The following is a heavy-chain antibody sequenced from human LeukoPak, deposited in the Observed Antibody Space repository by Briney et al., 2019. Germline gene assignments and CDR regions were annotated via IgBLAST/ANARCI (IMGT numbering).Heavy chain of an antibody. CDR1: GGSFSGYY. J-gene: IGHJ4*02. CDR2: INHSGST. D-gene: IGHD3-3*01. CDR3: ASTQLRGVMNYTLFDY. V-gene: IGHV4-34*01. Sequence: PSETLSLTCAVYGGSFSGYYWSWIRHPPGKGLEWIGEINHSGSTNYNPSLKSRVTISVDTSKNQFSLKLSSVTAADTAVYYCASTQLRGVMNYTLFDYWGQGTLVTVSS.